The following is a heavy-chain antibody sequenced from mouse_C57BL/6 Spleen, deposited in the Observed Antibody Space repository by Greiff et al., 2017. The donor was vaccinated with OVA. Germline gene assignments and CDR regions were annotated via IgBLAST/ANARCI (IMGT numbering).Heavy chain of an antibody. Sequence: VHLVESGPGLVQPSQSLSITCTVSGFSLTSYGVHWVRQSPGKGLEWLGVIWRGGSTDYNAAFMSRLSITKDNSKSQVFFKMNSLQADDTAIYYCAANYYGSSYGYFDVWGTGTTVTVSS. CDR2: IWRGGST. CDR1: GFSLTSYG. CDR3: AANYYGSSYGYFDV. J-gene: IGHJ1*03. D-gene: IGHD1-1*01. V-gene: IGHV2-5*01.